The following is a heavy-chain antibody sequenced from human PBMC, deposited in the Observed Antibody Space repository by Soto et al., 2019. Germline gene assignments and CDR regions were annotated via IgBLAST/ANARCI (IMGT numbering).Heavy chain of an antibody. CDR3: ARVGDCSGGSCYYYYYMDV. CDR2: ISSSGSTI. V-gene: IGHV3-11*01. CDR1: GFTFSDYY. Sequence: GGSLRLSCAASGFTFSDYYMSWIRQAPGKGLEWVSYISSSGSTIYYADSVKGRFTISRDNAKNSLYLQMNSLRAEDTAVDYCARVGDCSGGSCYYYYYMDVWGKGTTVTVSS. D-gene: IGHD2-15*01. J-gene: IGHJ6*03.